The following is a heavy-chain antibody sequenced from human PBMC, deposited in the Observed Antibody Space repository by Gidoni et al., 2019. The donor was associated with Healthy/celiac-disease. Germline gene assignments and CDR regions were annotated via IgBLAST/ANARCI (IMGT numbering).Heavy chain of an antibody. CDR1: GHTFTSYG. CDR2: ISAYNGNT. CDR3: ARAYYYGSGSYPWFDP. J-gene: IGHJ5*02. Sequence: QVQLVQSGAEVKTPGASVKVSCKASGHTFTSYGISWVRQVPGQGLEWMGWISAYNGNTNYAQKLQGRVTMTTDTSTSTAYMELRILRSDDAAVYYCARAYYYGSGSYPWFDPWGQGTLITVSS. V-gene: IGHV1-18*01. D-gene: IGHD3-10*01.